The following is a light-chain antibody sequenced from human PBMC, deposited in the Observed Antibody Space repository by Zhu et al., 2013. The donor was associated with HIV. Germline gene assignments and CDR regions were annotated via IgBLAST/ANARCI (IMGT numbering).Light chain of an antibody. CDR3: QVWHSNSDVV. V-gene: IGLV3-21*01. J-gene: IGLJ2*01. Sequence: SYVLTQPPSVPVAPGKTATISCGGNNIGSQSVHWYQQKPGQAPVLVVYDDRDRPSGIPERFSGSNSGNTATLTISRVEAGDEADYYCQVWHSNSDVVFGGGTKVTVL. CDR1: NIGSQS. CDR2: DDR.